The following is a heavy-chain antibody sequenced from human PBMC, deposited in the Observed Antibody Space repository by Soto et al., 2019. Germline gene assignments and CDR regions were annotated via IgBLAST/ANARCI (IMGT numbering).Heavy chain of an antibody. J-gene: IGHJ2*01. CDR1: GFTLSDHY. Sequence: EVQLVESGGGLVQPGGSLRLSCAASGFTLSDHYMEWFRQAPGKGLEWVSRIRNRANSDTAEYAASVNGRLTISRDDSQNSLYLQINSLKTEDTAVYHCARGSGTCGLGLDLWGHGTRFTVSS. V-gene: IGHV3-72*01. D-gene: IGHD2-21*01. CDR2: IRNRANSDTA. CDR3: ARGSGTCGLGLDL.